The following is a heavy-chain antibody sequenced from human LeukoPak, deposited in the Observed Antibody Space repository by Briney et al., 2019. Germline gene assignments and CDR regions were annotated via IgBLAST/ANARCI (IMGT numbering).Heavy chain of an antibody. D-gene: IGHD3-22*01. CDR3: TRYSASDRSGYIDAFDI. Sequence: GGSLKLSCAASGFTFSGSDMHWVRQASGKGLEWVGRIRSIANSYATAYGASVKGRFTITRDDSKNTAYLQMNSLKTEDTAVYYCTRYSASDRSGYIDAFDIWGQGTMVTVSS. V-gene: IGHV3-73*01. CDR2: IRSIANSYAT. CDR1: GFTFSGSD. J-gene: IGHJ3*02.